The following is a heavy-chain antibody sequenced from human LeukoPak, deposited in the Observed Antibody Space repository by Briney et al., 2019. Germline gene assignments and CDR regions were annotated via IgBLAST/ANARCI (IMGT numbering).Heavy chain of an antibody. Sequence: GGSLRLSCAASGFTFSSYSMNWVRQAPGKGLEWVSYISSSSSTIYYADSVKGRFTISRDNAKNSLYLQMNSLRAEDTAVYYCARSRYDSSGYYIDYWGQGTLVTVSS. V-gene: IGHV3-48*04. CDR1: GFTFSSYS. CDR2: ISSSSSTI. J-gene: IGHJ4*02. D-gene: IGHD3-22*01. CDR3: ARSRYDSSGYYIDY.